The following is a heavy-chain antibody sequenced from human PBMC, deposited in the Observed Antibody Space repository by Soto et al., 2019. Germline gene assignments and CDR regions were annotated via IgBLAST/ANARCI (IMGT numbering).Heavy chain of an antibody. D-gene: IGHD1-26*01. Sequence: GGSLRLSCAASGFIFSSYGMHWVRQAPGKGLEWVAVISYEGSRKYYADSVKGRFTISRDNSKNTLYLQMNSLTAEDTAVYYCAKKGRSCSYPDDAFEIWGQGTMVTVSS. V-gene: IGHV3-30*18. CDR3: AKKGRSCSYPDDAFEI. CDR2: ISYEGSRK. CDR1: GFIFSSYG. J-gene: IGHJ3*02.